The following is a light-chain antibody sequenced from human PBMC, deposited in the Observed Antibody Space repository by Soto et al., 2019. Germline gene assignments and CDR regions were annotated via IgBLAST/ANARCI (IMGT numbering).Light chain of an antibody. V-gene: IGKV1-5*01. CDR2: DAS. Sequence: DIQMTQSPSTLSAFVGDRVTITCRASQSIGRWLAWYQQKPGKAPKLLIYDASSLESGVPSRFSGSGSGTELTLTISSLQPDDFATYYCQQYNTYSPERTFGQGTKV. CDR3: QQYNTYSPERT. J-gene: IGKJ1*01. CDR1: QSIGRW.